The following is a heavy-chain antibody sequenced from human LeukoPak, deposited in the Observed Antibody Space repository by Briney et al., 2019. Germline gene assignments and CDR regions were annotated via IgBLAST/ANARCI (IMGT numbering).Heavy chain of an antibody. D-gene: IGHD3-3*01. CDR2: SYYGRNT. CDR1: GGSISGSDYY. CDR3: ARHGHYTSLDP. V-gene: IGHV4-39*01. Sequence: SETLSLTCSVSGGSISGSDYYWVWIRQPPGKGLERIVSSYYGRNTYYNPSLRSRVTISVDTSKNHFSLNLSSMTAADTAVYYCARHGHYTSLDPWGQGTLVTVSS. J-gene: IGHJ5*02.